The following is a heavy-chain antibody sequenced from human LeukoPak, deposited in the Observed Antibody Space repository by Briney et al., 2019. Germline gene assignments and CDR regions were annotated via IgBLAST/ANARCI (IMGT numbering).Heavy chain of an antibody. D-gene: IGHD3/OR15-3a*01. J-gene: IGHJ2*01. Sequence: GGSLRLSSAVSGFTFSSYAMTWVRQAPGKGLEWVSAIGVGGSNTFYADSVKGRFTISRDNSKNTLYLQVNSLRAEDTAVYYCAKAWTDYWYFDLWGRGTLVTVSS. V-gene: IGHV3-23*01. CDR3: AKAWTDYWYFDL. CDR1: GFTFSSYA. CDR2: IGVGGSNT.